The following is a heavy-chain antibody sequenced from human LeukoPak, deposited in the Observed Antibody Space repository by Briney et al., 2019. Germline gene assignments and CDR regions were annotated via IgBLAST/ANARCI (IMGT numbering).Heavy chain of an antibody. Sequence: PSETLSLTCTVSGGSISSYYWSWIRQPPGKGLEWTGYIYYSGSTNYNPSLKSRVTISVDTSKNQFSLKLSSVTAADTAVYYCARKEVVAATPGHDDAFDIWGQGTMVTVSS. CDR2: IYYSGST. CDR3: ARKEVVAATPGHDDAFDI. CDR1: GGSISSYY. D-gene: IGHD2-15*01. J-gene: IGHJ3*02. V-gene: IGHV4-59*01.